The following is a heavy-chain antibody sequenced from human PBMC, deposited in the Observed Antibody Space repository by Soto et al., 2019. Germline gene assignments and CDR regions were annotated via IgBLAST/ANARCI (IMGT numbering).Heavy chain of an antibody. D-gene: IGHD6-19*01. Sequence: QVQLVQSGPEVKKPGAAVTVSCKASGYTFINHYVQWVRQAPGQGLEWVGLINAHSGTTSSAPQLPGRVTTTTDTSTSTVYMELCSLRCEDTAVHYCAKDLNVVPRGWAPDYWGQGTLVTVS. CDR2: INAHSGTT. CDR3: AKDLNVVPRGWAPDY. J-gene: IGHJ4*02. V-gene: IGHV1-46*03. CDR1: GYTFINHY.